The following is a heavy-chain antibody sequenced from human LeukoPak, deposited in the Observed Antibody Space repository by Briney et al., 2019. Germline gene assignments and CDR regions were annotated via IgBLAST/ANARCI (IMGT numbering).Heavy chain of an antibody. CDR2: IYPGDSDT. Sequence: GESLKISCKGSGYSFSSNWIGWVRQMPGKGLEWMGVIYPGDSDTTNSPSFQGQVTISADKSINTAYLQWSSLKASDTAMYYCARVITSSHYYYYMDAWGKGTTVTVSS. J-gene: IGHJ6*03. V-gene: IGHV5-51*01. D-gene: IGHD2-2*01. CDR3: ARVITSSHYYYYMDA. CDR1: GYSFSSNW.